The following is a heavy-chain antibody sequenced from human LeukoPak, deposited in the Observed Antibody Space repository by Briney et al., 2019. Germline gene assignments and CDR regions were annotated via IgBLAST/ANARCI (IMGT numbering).Heavy chain of an antibody. CDR2: IWYDGSNK. D-gene: IGHD6-13*01. CDR3: AKDPIRIGAAIQISAYYFDY. V-gene: IGHV3-33*06. CDR1: GFTFSNYG. Sequence: GRSLRLSCAASGFTFSNYGMHWVRQAPGKGLEWVAVIWYDGSNKYYADSVKGRFTISRDNSKNTLYLQMNSLRAEDTAVYYCAKDPIRIGAAIQISAYYFDYWGQGTLVTVSS. J-gene: IGHJ4*02.